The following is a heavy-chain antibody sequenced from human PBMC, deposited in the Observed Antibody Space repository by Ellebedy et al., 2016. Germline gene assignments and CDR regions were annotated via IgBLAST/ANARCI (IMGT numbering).Heavy chain of an antibody. CDR2: ISESGGDT. J-gene: IGHJ5*02. D-gene: IGHD2-15*01. CDR3: ARGVGSGWFDP. CDR1: GFTLSAYN. Sequence: GESLKISCTVSGFTLSAYNMNCVRQAPGKGLAWVSSISESGGDTYYSDSVKGRFTISRDNSKNRLYLQMNSRRAEDTAVDYCARGVGSGWFDPWGKGTLVTVSS. V-gene: IGHV3-23*01.